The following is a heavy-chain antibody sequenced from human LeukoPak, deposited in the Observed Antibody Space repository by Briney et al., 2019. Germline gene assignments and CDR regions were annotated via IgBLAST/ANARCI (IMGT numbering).Heavy chain of an antibody. V-gene: IGHV3-30*04. CDR2: MSSDGIRS. Sequence: GGSLRLSCATSGFTFRMSGVHWVRQAPGKGLEWVALMSSDGIRSYYADSVKGRFTVSRDTSEDIVYLQMKSLSADDTGIYYCAKDHAGSGRAFEYWGQGTLLTVSS. D-gene: IGHD3-10*01. CDR3: AKDHAGSGRAFEY. J-gene: IGHJ4*02. CDR1: GFTFRMSG.